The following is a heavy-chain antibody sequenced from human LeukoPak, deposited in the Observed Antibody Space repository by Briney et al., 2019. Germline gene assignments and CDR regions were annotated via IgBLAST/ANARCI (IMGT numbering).Heavy chain of an antibody. J-gene: IGHJ6*02. D-gene: IGHD2-2*02. CDR1: GYSFTSYW. CDR2: IYPGDSDT. CDR3: ARHHCSSTSCYRGYYYYGMDV. V-gene: IGHV5-51*01. Sequence: GESLKISCKGSGYSFTSYWIGWVRQMPGKGLEWMGIIYPGDSDTRYSSSFQGQVTISADKSISTAYLQWSSLKASDTAMYYCARHHCSSTSCYRGYYYYGMDVWGQGTTVTVSS.